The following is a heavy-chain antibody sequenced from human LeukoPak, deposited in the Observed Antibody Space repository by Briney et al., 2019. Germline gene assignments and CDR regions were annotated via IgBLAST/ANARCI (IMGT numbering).Heavy chain of an antibody. V-gene: IGHV3-64D*08. CDR2: ISCNGSSK. J-gene: IGHJ3*02. CDR1: GFNFNNYA. Sequence: GGSLRLSCSASGFNFNNYAMHWVRQAPGKGLEYVAAISCNGSSKYYADSVKGRFTISRDNSKNTLYLQMSSLRAEDTAVYYCGLAAYYYDSSGSDDAFDIWGQGTMVIVSS. D-gene: IGHD3-22*01. CDR3: GLAAYYYDSSGSDDAFDI.